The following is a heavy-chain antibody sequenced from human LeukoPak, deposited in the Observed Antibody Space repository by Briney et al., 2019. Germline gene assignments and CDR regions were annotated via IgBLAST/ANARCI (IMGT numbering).Heavy chain of an antibody. CDR1: GFTFSSYN. Sequence: GGSLRLSCAASGFTFSSYNMNWVPQAPGKGLEWVSSLSSSRSFIYYADSVKGRLTISRDNAKNSLYLQMNSLRAEDTAVYYCARDRGSAIAVDYFDYWGQGTLVTVSS. CDR3: ARDRGSAIAVDYFDY. J-gene: IGHJ4*02. CDR2: LSSSRSFI. D-gene: IGHD3-10*01. V-gene: IGHV3-21*01.